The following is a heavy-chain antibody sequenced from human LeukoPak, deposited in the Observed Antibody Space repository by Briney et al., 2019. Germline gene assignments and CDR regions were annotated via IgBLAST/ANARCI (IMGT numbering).Heavy chain of an antibody. V-gene: IGHV4-34*01. CDR2: INHSGST. J-gene: IGHJ4*02. CDR3: ARRVYTYYFDY. D-gene: IGHD3-10*01. Sequence: SSETLSLTCAVYGGSFSGYYWSWIRQPPGKGLEWIGEINHSGSTNYNPSLKSRVTISVDTSKNQFSLKLSSVTAADTAVYYCARRVYTYYFDYWAREPWSPSPQ. CDR1: GGSFSGYY.